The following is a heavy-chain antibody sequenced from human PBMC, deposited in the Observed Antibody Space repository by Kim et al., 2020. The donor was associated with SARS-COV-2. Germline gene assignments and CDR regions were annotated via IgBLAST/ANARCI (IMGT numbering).Heavy chain of an antibody. CDR1: GYSFTSYW. CDR3: ARLTSLWFGELLNYYFDY. J-gene: IGHJ4*02. CDR2: IYPGDSDT. D-gene: IGHD3-10*01. V-gene: IGHV5-51*01. Sequence: GESLKISCKGSGYSFTSYWIGWVRQMPGKGLEWMGIIYPGDSDTRYSPSFQGQVTISADKSISTAYLQWSSLKASDTAMYYCARLTSLWFGELLNYYFDYWGQGTLVTVSS.